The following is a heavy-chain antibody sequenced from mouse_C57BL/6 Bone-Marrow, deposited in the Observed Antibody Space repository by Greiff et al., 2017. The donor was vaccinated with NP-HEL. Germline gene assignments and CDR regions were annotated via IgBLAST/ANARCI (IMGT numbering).Heavy chain of an antibody. CDR3: TPRLRRYFDV. V-gene: IGHV14-1*01. Sequence: VQLKQSGAELVRPGASVKLSCTASGFNIKDYYTHWVKQRPEQGLEWIGRIDPEDGDTEYAPKFQGKATMTADTSSNTAYLQLSSLTSEDTAVYYCTPRLRRYFDVWGTGTTVTVSS. CDR1: GFNIKDYY. CDR2: IDPEDGDT. D-gene: IGHD1-2*01. J-gene: IGHJ1*03.